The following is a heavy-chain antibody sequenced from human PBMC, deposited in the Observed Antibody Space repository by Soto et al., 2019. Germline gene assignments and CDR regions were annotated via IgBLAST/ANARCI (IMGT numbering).Heavy chain of an antibody. J-gene: IGHJ4*02. CDR1: GFSFSSYT. D-gene: IGHD3-22*01. V-gene: IGHV3-30*04. CDR3: VKEGEGWYYNDSSGYYGPFSY. CDR2: ISHDGGDK. Sequence: GGSLRLSCAASGFSFSSYTMHWVRQTPGKGLERVAVISHDGGDKYYADSVKGRFTISRDNSKNTLYLQMNSLRREDTSVYYCVKEGEGWYYNDSSGYYGPFSYWGQGT.